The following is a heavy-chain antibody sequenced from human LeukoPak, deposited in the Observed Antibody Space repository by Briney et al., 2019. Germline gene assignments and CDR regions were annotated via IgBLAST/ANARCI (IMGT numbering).Heavy chain of an antibody. D-gene: IGHD3-10*01. CDR3: ARRYYYGSGNMDYGMDV. CDR1: GGSISSYY. J-gene: IGHJ6*02. V-gene: IGHV4-59*01. Sequence: SETLSLTCTVSGGSISSYYWSWIRQPPGKGLEWIGYIYYSGSTNYNPSLKSRVTISVDTSKNQFSLKLSSVTAADTAVYYCARRYYYGSGNMDYGMDVWGQGTTVTVSS. CDR2: IYYSGST.